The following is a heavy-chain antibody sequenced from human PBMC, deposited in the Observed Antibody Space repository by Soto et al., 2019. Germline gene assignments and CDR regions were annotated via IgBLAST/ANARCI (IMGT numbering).Heavy chain of an antibody. J-gene: IGHJ4*02. D-gene: IGHD6-19*01. CDR3: AKTDKFNPQSSGWANRFDY. CDR1: GFTFSSYA. Sequence: EVQLLESGGGLVQPGGSLRLSCAASGFTFSSYAMTWVRQAPGKGLEWVSTISRSGDSTYYRDSVKGRFTISRDNSKNTVYLQMNSLRDEDTAGYYCAKTDKFNPQSSGWANRFDYWGQGTLVTVSS. CDR2: ISRSGDST. V-gene: IGHV3-23*01.